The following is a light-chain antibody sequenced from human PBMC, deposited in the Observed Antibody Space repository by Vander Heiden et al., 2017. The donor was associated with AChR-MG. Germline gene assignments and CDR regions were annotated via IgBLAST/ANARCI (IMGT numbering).Light chain of an antibody. V-gene: IGLV2-14*03. CDR2: DVA. Sequence: QSVLTQPASVSGSPGQSITISCTGTSSDVGGPNSVSWYQQHPGKAPKVIIFDVANRPSGVSDRFSGSRSGNTASLTISGLQAEDEAHYFCSSYTASNTRLFGGGTKVTVI. J-gene: IGLJ2*01. CDR1: SSDVGGPNS. CDR3: SSYTASNTRL.